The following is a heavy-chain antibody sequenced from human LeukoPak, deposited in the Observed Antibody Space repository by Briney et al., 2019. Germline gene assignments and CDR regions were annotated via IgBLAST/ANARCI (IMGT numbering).Heavy chain of an antibody. CDR2: TYYMSKWYQ. CDR1: GDSVSSNSAA. V-gene: IGHV6-1*01. J-gene: IGHJ3*02. D-gene: IGHD4-23*01. Sequence: QTLSLTCAISGDSVSSNSAAWNWISQSPSRGLDWPRMTYYMSKWYQDYVVSVKSRITIKPDTSKQQFSLQLNSVTPEDTAVYYCARDMTTVVTYADAFYIWGQGTMVTVSS. CDR3: ARDMTTVVTYADAFYI.